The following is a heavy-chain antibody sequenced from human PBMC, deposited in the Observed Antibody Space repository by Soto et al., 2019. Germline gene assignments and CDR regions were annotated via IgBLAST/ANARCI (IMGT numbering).Heavy chain of an antibody. V-gene: IGHV5-51*01. CDR1: GYRFSNFW. CDR3: TRQQIPGELTAFDI. Sequence: PGESLKISCKGSGYRFSNFWIGWVRQMPGKGPEWMGVIYPGDSDTRYRPSFQGQVTISVDKSISTAYLHWSSLKASDTAMYYCTRQQIPGELTAFDIWGQGTMVTVSS. D-gene: IGHD1-7*01. J-gene: IGHJ3*02. CDR2: IYPGDSDT.